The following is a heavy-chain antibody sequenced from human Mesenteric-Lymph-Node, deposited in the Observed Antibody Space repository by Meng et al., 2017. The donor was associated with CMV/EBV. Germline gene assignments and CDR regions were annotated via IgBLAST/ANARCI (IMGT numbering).Heavy chain of an antibody. CDR2: IYPGDSDT. CDR3: ARLVADSSGWYGYYYYGMDV. V-gene: IGHV5-51*01. J-gene: IGHJ6*02. D-gene: IGHD6-19*01. Sequence: GESLKISCKGSGYSFTSYWIGWVRQMPGKGLEWMGIIYPGDSDTRYSPSFQGQVTISADKSISTAYLQWSSLKASDTAMYYCARLVADSSGWYGYYYYGMDVWGQGTTVTVSS. CDR1: GYSFTSYW.